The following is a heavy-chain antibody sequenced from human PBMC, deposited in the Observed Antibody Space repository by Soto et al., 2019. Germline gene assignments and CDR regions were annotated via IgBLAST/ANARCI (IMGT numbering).Heavy chain of an antibody. Sequence: QVQLQQWGAGLLKPSETLSLTCAVYGGSFSGYYWSWIRQPPGKGLEWIGEINHSGSTNYNPSLKSRVTISVDTSKYQFSLKLSSVTAADTAVYYCARGPYNWNYKGAFDIWGQGTMVTVSS. D-gene: IGHD1-7*01. CDR3: ARGPYNWNYKGAFDI. CDR2: INHSGST. V-gene: IGHV4-34*01. J-gene: IGHJ3*02. CDR1: GGSFSGYY.